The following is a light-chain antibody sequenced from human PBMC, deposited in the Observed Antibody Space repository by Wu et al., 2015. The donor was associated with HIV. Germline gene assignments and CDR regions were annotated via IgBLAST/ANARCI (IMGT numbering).Light chain of an antibody. V-gene: IGKV1-33*01. Sequence: DIQMTQSPSSLSTPVGDGVTITCQASQDINIYLNWYHQKPGEAPKLLIYDASNLERGVSPRFSGSGSGTDFTFTITSLQPEDIATYYCQQNDDLPLTFGGGTKVEI. CDR2: DAS. CDR1: QDINIY. CDR3: QQNDDLPLT. J-gene: IGKJ4*01.